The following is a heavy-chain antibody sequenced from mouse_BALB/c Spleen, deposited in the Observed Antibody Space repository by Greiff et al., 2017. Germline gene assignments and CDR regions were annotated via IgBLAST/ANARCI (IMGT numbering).Heavy chain of an antibody. CDR3: ARRDYEGFAY. J-gene: IGHJ3*01. CDR1: GFTFSSFG. Sequence: EVNVVESGGGLVQPGGSRKLSCAASGFTFSSFGMHWVRQAPEKGLEWVAYISSGSSTIYYADTVKGRFTISRDNPKNTLFLQMTSLRSEDTAMYYCARRDYEGFAYWGQGTLVTVSA. CDR2: ISSGSSTI. D-gene: IGHD2-4*01. V-gene: IGHV5-17*02.